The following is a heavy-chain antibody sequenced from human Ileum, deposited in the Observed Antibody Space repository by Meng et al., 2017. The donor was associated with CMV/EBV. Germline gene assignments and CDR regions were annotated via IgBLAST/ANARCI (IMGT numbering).Heavy chain of an antibody. J-gene: IGHJ4*02. Sequence: LQRQQSGPGLVKPSQTLSLTCDISGDRVSTNNVAWHWIRQSPLRGLEWLGRTAYRSKWDYEYSVSVKSRITISPDTSKNQFSLQLRSVTPEDTAVYYCARESELLRFDHWGQGTLVTVSS. CDR2: TAYRSKWDY. CDR3: ARESELLRFDH. CDR1: GDRVSTNNVA. V-gene: IGHV6-1*01. D-gene: IGHD6-6*01.